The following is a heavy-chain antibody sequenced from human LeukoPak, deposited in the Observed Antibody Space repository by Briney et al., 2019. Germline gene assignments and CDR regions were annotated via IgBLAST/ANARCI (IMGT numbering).Heavy chain of an antibody. J-gene: IGHJ4*02. CDR1: GFTFSSYG. CDR3: TTEDYDFWSGYRDY. Sequence: GGSLRLSCAASGFTFSSYGMHWVRQAPGKGLEWVAVVWYDGSNKYYADSVKGRFTISRDNSKNTLYLQMNSLKTEDTAVYYCTTEDYDFWSGYRDYWGQGTLVTVSS. V-gene: IGHV3-33*01. CDR2: VWYDGSNK. D-gene: IGHD3-3*01.